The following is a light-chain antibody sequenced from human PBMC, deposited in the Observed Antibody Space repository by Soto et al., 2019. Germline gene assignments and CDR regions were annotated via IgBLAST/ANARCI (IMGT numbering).Light chain of an antibody. CDR1: SSNIGAGYD. Sequence: QPLLTQPPSVSGAPGQRVTISCTGSSSNIGAGYDVHWYQQLPGTAPKLLIYGNSNRPSGVPDRFSGSKSGTSASLAITGLQAEDEADYYCQSYDSSLSGVFGGGTKLTVL. CDR3: QSYDSSLSGV. CDR2: GNS. J-gene: IGLJ3*02. V-gene: IGLV1-40*01.